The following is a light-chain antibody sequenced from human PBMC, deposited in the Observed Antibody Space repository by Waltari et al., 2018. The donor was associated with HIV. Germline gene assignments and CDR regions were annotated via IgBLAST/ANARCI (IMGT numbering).Light chain of an antibody. J-gene: IGLJ2*01. CDR1: SYNIGSKY. V-gene: IGLV1-47*01. Sequence: QSVLTQPPSASGTPGQRVTISCSGRSYNIGSKYVYWYQQLPRTAPKLLIYRNNQRPSGVTDRCAGSKSGTSSSLAISGVRSEDEADYYCAAWDDSLLVGGGTKLTVL. CDR2: RNN. CDR3: AAWDDSLL.